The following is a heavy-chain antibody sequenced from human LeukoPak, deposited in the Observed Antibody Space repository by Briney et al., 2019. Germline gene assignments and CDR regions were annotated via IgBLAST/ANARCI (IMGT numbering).Heavy chain of an antibody. CDR2: INPNSGGT. CDR3: ARGRGWYGRGFDY. V-gene: IGHV1-2*02. J-gene: IGHJ4*02. D-gene: IGHD6-19*01. Sequence: ASVKVSCKASGYTFTGYYMHWVRQAPGQGLEWMGWINPNSGGTNYAQKFQGRDTMTRDTSISTAYMELSRLRSDDTAVYYCARGRGWYGRGFDYWGQGTLVTVSS. CDR1: GYTFTGYY.